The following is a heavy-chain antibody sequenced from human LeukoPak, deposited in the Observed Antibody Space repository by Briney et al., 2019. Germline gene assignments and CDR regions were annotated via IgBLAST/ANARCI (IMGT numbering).Heavy chain of an antibody. CDR2: FTYDGSDK. J-gene: IGHJ3*01. V-gene: IGHV3-30*18. Sequence: GSLRLSCAASGFTFRTYAMHWVRQAPGKGLEWVAVFTYDGSDKYYADSVKGRFTISRDNSKNTLYLQMNSLRAEDTAVYYCAKEDDAFDVWGQGTMVTVSS. CDR3: AKEDDAFDV. CDR1: GFTFRTYA.